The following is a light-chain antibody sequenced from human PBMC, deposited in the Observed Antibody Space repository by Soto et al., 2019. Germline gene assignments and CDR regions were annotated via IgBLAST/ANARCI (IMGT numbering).Light chain of an antibody. J-gene: IGKJ5*01. CDR1: HSLNSSY. CDR2: DAS. V-gene: IGKV3-20*01. Sequence: DIVLTQSPGTLSLSRRERSTLXXRASHSLNSSYLAWYQQKPGQAPRLXXYDASSRATGIPDRFSGSGSWTDFTLTIIRLEPEDSAVYYCQQYGRSPPSTFGQGTRLEIK. CDR3: QQYGRSPPST.